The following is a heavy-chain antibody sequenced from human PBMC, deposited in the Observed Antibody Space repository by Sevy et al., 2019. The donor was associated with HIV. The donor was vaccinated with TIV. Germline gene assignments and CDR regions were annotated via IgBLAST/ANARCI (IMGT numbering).Heavy chain of an antibody. V-gene: IGHV3-15*01. CDR3: TLTETSLYYYDSSASDAFDI. D-gene: IGHD3-22*01. CDR1: GFTFSNAW. J-gene: IGHJ3*02. Sequence: GGCLILSCAASGFTFSNAWMSWVRQAPGKGLEWVGRIKSKTDGGTTDYAAPVKGRFTISRDDSKNTLYLKMNSLKTEDTAVYYCTLTETSLYYYDSSASDAFDIWGQGTMVTVSS. CDR2: IKSKTDGGTT.